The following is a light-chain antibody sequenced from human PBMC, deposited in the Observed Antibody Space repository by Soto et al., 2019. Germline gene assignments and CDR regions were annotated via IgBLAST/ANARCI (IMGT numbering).Light chain of an antibody. CDR2: DAS. V-gene: IGKV3-11*01. CDR3: QQRSNWPPFT. CDR1: QSVGTY. J-gene: IGKJ5*01. Sequence: DTVLTQSPGTLSLSPGERATLSCRASQSVGTYLAWYQQKPGQAPRLLIYDASNRATGIAARFSGSGSGTDFTLTISSLEPEDFAVYYCQQRSNWPPFTFGQGTRLEIK.